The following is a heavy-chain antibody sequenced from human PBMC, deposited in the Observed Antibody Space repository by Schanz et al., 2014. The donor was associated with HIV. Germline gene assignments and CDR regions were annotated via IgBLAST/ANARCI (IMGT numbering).Heavy chain of an antibody. D-gene: IGHD2-15*01. CDR2: ISSDGSNK. Sequence: QVQLVESGGGVVQPGRSPTLPGAASGFTFSKYGRHWVRQAPGKGLGWVAAISSDGSNKYYADSVKGRFTISRDNSKNTLYLQMNSLRAEDTAVYYCALSRPSGYGGSWYFDLWGRGTLVAVSS. CDR1: GFTFSKYG. J-gene: IGHJ2*01. CDR3: ALSRPSGYGGSWYFDL. V-gene: IGHV3-30*03.